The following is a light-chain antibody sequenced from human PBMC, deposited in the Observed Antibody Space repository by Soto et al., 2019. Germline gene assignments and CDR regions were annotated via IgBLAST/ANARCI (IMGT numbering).Light chain of an antibody. CDR2: GAS. CDR1: QSVSSSY. Sequence: IVLTQSPGTLSLSPGERATLSCRASQSVSSSYLAWYQQKPGQAPRLLIYGASSRATGIPDRFSGSGSGTDFTLTISRLEPEDFAVYYCQQYGSSPPCTFGQGTKVDIK. CDR3: QQYGSSPPCT. J-gene: IGKJ1*01. V-gene: IGKV3-20*01.